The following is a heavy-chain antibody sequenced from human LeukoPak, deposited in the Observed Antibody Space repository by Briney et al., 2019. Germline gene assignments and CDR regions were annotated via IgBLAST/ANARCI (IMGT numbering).Heavy chain of an antibody. CDR3: ARIRRLYDFWSGYYE. D-gene: IGHD3-3*01. CDR2: IDWDDDK. CDR1: GGSISSYYW. V-gene: IGHV2-70*11. J-gene: IGHJ4*02. Sequence: TLSLTCTVSGGSISSYYWSWIRQPPGKALEWLARIDWDDDKYCSTSLKTRLTISKATSKNQVVLTMTNMDPVDTATYYCARIRRLYDFWSGYYEWGQGTLVTVSS.